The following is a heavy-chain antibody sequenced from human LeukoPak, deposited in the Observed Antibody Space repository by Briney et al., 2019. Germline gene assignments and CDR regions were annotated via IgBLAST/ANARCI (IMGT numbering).Heavy chain of an antibody. V-gene: IGHV1-8*01. CDR1: GYTFTSYD. Sequence: ASVKVSCKASGYTFTSYDINRVRQATGQGLEWMGWMNPNSGNTGYAQKFQGRVTMTRNTSISTAYMELSSLRSEDTAVYYCAGGRFPLYCGGDCYRAGWFDPWGQGTLVTVSS. J-gene: IGHJ5*02. D-gene: IGHD2-21*01. CDR3: AGGRFPLYCGGDCYRAGWFDP. CDR2: MNPNSGNT.